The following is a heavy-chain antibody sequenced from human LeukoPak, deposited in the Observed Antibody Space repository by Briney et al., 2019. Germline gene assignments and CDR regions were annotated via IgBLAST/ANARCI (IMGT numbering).Heavy chain of an antibody. CDR2: INSDGSST. V-gene: IGHV3-74*01. CDR1: GFTFSSYW. J-gene: IGHJ4*02. Sequence: GGSLRLSCAASGFTFSSYWVHWVRQAPGKGLVWVSRINSDGSSTSYADFVKGRFTISRDNAKNTLYLQMNSLRAEDTAVYYCARVRFGEPFIDYWGQGTLVTVSS. CDR3: ARVRFGEPFIDY. D-gene: IGHD3-10*01.